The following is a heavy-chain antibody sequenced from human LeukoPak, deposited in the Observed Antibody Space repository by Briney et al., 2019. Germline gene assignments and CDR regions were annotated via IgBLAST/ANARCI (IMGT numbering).Heavy chain of an antibody. J-gene: IGHJ4*02. CDR3: ARDIPYYYDSSGYYDY. V-gene: IGHV3-11*01. CDR1: GFTFSDYY. Sequence: PGGSLRLSCAASGFTFSDYYMSWIRQAPGKGLEWVSYISSSGSTIYYADSVKGRFTISRDNAKNSLYLHMNSLRAEDTAVYYCARDIPYYYDSSGYYDYWGQGTLVTVSS. CDR2: ISSSGSTI. D-gene: IGHD3-22*01.